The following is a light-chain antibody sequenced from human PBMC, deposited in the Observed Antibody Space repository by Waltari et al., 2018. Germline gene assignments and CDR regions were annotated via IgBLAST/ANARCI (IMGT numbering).Light chain of an antibody. CDR1: QSVSSY. J-gene: IGKJ1*01. CDR3: QQRSNWPPWT. CDR2: DAS. V-gene: IGKV3-11*01. Sequence: EIVLTQSPATLSLSPGERATLYCRASQSVSSYLAWSQQKPGQAPRLLIYDASNRATGIPARFSGSGSGTDFTLTISSLEPEDFAVYYCQQRSNWPPWTFGQGTKVEIK.